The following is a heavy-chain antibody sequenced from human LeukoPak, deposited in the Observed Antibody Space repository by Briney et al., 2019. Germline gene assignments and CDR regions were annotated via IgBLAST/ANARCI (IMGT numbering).Heavy chain of an antibody. CDR3: ARELVNQDILTGYPPHYYCSHGMDV. D-gene: IGHD3-9*01. J-gene: IGHJ6*02. CDR2: IYSGGST. Sequence: GGSLRLSCAASGFTISSYYMSWVRQAPGKGLEWVAVIYSGGSTYYKDSVKGRFTISRDNSKSALYLPMNTMKTEDTAVYYCARELVNQDILTGYPPHYYCSHGMDVWGQGTTVTVSS. V-gene: IGHV3-66*01. CDR1: GFTISSYY.